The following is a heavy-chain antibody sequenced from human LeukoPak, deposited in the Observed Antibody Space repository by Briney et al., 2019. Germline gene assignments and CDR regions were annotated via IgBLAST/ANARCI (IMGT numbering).Heavy chain of an antibody. D-gene: IGHD6-13*01. CDR1: GGSMSGFEYY. J-gene: IGHJ5*02. CDR3: AREGSSWYTENWFDP. V-gene: IGHV4-39*07. Sequence: SETLSLTCTVSGGSMSGFEYYWGWIRQPPGKGLEWIGSIYYSGSTYYNPSLKSRVTISVDTSKNQFSLKLSSVTAADTAVYYCAREGSSWYTENWFDPWGQGTLVTVSS. CDR2: IYYSGST.